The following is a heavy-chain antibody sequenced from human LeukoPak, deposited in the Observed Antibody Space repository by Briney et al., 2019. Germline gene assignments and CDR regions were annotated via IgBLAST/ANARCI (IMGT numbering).Heavy chain of an antibody. V-gene: IGHV4-34*01. J-gene: IGHJ1*01. Sequence: SETLSLTCAVYGGSFSGYYWSWIRQPPGKGLEWIGEINHSGSTNSNPSLKSRVTISVDTSKNQFSLKLSSVTAADTAVYYCARAGRLVRYFQHWGQGTLVTVSS. CDR1: GGSFSGYY. CDR3: ARAGRLVRYFQH. D-gene: IGHD3-9*01. CDR2: INHSGST.